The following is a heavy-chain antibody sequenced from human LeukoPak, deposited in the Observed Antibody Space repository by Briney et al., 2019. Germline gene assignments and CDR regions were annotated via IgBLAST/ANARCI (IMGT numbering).Heavy chain of an antibody. CDR2: ITPNSGGT. V-gene: IGHV1-2*02. CDR1: GYTFTGYY. Sequence: ASVKASCKASGYTFTGYYMHWVRQAPGQGLEWMGWITPNSGGTNYAQKFQGRVAMTSDTSISTAYMELSGLRSNDTAVYYCARVYRWLHPNDAFDIWGQGTMVTVSS. CDR3: ARVYRWLHPNDAFDI. D-gene: IGHD5-12*01. J-gene: IGHJ3*02.